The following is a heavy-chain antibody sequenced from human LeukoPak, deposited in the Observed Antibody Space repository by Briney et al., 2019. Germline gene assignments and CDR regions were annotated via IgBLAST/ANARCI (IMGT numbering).Heavy chain of an antibody. Sequence: SVKVSCKTSGYTFTSHSISWVRQAPGQGLEWMGWINTNTGNPTYAQGFTGRYVFSLDTSVSTAYLQISGLKADDTAVYYCGRDPKLGIRGYTYGYIDYWGQGTLVTVSS. D-gene: IGHD5-18*01. V-gene: IGHV7-4-1*02. CDR1: GYTFTSHS. CDR2: INTNTGNP. CDR3: GRDPKLGIRGYTYGYIDY. J-gene: IGHJ4*02.